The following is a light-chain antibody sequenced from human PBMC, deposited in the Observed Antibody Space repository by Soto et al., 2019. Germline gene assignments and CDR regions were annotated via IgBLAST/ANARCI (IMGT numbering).Light chain of an antibody. CDR2: DVR. CDR3: SSYTSISTDV. V-gene: IGLV2-14*01. CDR1: SSDVGGYNF. Sequence: QSALTQPASVSGSPGQSITISCTGTSSDVGGYNFVSWYQQHPGKAPKLRIYDVRNRPSGVSNRFSGSKSVNTASLTISGLPAEDEGDYYCSSYTSISTDVFGTGTKVTVL. J-gene: IGLJ1*01.